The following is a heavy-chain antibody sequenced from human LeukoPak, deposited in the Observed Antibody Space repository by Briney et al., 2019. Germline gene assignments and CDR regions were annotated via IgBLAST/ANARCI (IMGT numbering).Heavy chain of an antibody. CDR2: IDYHGNT. Sequence: NASETLSLTCIVSGGSIGTLYWNWIRQVPGKGLEWIGFIDYHGNTKYNPSLKSRDTMSVDTSVDQVSLRLTSVTAADTAIYFCATASGRSFWLDPWGQGRLVTVSS. J-gene: IGHJ5*02. D-gene: IGHD2-15*01. CDR3: ATASGRSFWLDP. V-gene: IGHV4-59*11. CDR1: GGSIGTLY.